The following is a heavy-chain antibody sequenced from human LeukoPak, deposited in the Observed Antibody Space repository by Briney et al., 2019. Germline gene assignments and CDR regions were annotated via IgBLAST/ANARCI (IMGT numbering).Heavy chain of an antibody. CDR3: ASCMVKARSYYYYYYYMDV. J-gene: IGHJ6*03. V-gene: IGHV4-39*07. D-gene: IGHD5-18*01. Sequence: SSETLSLTCTVSGGSISSSSYYWGWIRQPPGKGLEWIGSIYYSGSTYYNPSLKSRVTISVDTSKNQFSLKLSSVTAADTAVYYCASCMVKARSYYYYYYYMDVWGKGTTVTVSS. CDR2: IYYSGST. CDR1: GGSISSSSYY.